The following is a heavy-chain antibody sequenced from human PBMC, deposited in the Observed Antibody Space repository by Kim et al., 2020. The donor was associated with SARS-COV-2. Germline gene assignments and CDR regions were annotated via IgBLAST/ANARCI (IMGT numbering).Heavy chain of an antibody. Sequence: GGSLRLSCAASGFTFSNAWMSWVRQAPGKGLEWVGRIKSKTDGGTTDYAAPVKGRFTISRDDSKNTLYLQMNSLKTEDTAVYYCTTESPLYCSGGSCYSAPFDYWGQGTLVTVSS. CDR2: IKSKTDGGTT. D-gene: IGHD2-15*01. CDR1: GFTFSNAW. CDR3: TTESPLYCSGGSCYSAPFDY. V-gene: IGHV3-15*01. J-gene: IGHJ4*02.